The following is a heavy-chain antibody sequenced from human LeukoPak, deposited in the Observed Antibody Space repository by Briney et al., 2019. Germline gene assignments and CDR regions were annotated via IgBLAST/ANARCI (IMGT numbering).Heavy chain of an antibody. D-gene: IGHD4-23*01. CDR2: ISSSTTYI. Sequence: PGGSLRLSCAASGFSFSTDDMNWVRQAPGKGLEWVASISSSTTYIYYADSLKGRFTISRDDAKNSLYLQMSSLRAEDAAVYYCAREVIGGNSAWGQGTLVTVSS. CDR1: GFSFSTDD. V-gene: IGHV3-21*01. CDR3: AREVIGGNSA. J-gene: IGHJ4*02.